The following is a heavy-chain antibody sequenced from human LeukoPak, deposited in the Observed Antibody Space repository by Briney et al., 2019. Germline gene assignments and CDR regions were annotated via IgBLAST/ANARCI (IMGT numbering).Heavy chain of an antibody. CDR3: AREADIAIYFDC. Sequence: GGSLRLACAASGFTFSTYWMHWVRQAPGKGLVGVSRINNDVSSTTYADSVKGRFTISTDNAKNTLYLQVNSLRVEDPALYYCAREADIAIYFDCWGQGTLVTVSS. D-gene: IGHD5-18*01. CDR1: GFTFSTYW. CDR2: INNDVSST. V-gene: IGHV3-74*01. J-gene: IGHJ4*02.